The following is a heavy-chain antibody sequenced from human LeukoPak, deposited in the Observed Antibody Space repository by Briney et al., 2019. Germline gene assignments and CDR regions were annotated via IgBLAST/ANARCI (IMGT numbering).Heavy chain of an antibody. CDR3: ARVVAPRSGYYLDAFDI. J-gene: IGHJ3*02. V-gene: IGHV4-59*08. Sequence: PSETLSLTCTVSGGSISNYYWSWIRQPPGKGLEYIGFIYYTGTTNYTPSLKSRVTISVDTSKNQFSLKLSSVTAADTAVYYCARVVAPRSGYYLDAFDIWGQGTMVTVSS. CDR1: GGSISNYY. CDR2: IYYTGTT. D-gene: IGHD3-22*01.